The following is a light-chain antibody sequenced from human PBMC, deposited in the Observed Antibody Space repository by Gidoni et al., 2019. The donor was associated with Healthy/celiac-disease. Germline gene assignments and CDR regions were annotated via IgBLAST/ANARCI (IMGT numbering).Light chain of an antibody. V-gene: IGLV3-25*03. CDR2: KDS. J-gene: IGLJ1*01. CDR1: ALPKQY. Sequence: SYELTQPPSVSVSPGQTARITCSGDALPKQYAYWYQQKPGQAPVLAIYKDSERPSGIPERFSGSSSGTTVTLTISGVQAEDEADYYCQSADSSSYVFGTGTKVTVL. CDR3: QSADSSSYV.